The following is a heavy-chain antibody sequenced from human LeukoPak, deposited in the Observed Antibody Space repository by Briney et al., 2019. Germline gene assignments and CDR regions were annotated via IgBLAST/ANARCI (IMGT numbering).Heavy chain of an antibody. D-gene: IGHD3-22*01. CDR2: ISSYNGNT. CDR3: ARGGDSYDSSGYYKKWFDP. CDR1: GGTFSSYA. V-gene: IGHV1-18*01. Sequence: ASVKVSCKASGGTFSSYAISWVRQAPGQGLEWVGWISSYNGNTNYAQKLQGRVTMTTDTSTSTAYMELRSLQSDDTAVYYCARGGDSYDSSGYYKKWFDPWGQGTLVTVSS. J-gene: IGHJ5*02.